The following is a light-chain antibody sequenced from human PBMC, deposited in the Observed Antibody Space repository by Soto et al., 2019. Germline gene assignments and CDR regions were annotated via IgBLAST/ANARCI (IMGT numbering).Light chain of an antibody. V-gene: IGLV2-11*01. J-gene: IGLJ3*02. Sequence: QSALTQPRSVSGSPGQSVTISCTGTSNDVGGYNYVSWYQQHPGKAPKLLISDVNKRPSGVPDRFSGSKSGNTASLIISGLQAEDEADYYCCSYAGSSTWVFGGGTQLTVL. CDR3: CSYAGSSTWV. CDR2: DVN. CDR1: SNDVGGYNY.